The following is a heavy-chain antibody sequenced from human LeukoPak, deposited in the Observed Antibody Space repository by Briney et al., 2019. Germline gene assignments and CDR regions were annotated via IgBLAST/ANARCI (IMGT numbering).Heavy chain of an antibody. CDR2: VNPNSGNT. D-gene: IGHD3-10*01. Sequence: GASVKVSCKASGYTFTSFDINWVRQATGQGLEWMGWVNPNSGNTGYAQKFQGRVTMTRNTSISTAYMELSSLRSEDTAVYFCARDGDGSGSYRGYWGQGTLVTVSS. CDR3: ARDGDGSGSYRGY. J-gene: IGHJ4*02. V-gene: IGHV1-8*01. CDR1: GYTFTSFD.